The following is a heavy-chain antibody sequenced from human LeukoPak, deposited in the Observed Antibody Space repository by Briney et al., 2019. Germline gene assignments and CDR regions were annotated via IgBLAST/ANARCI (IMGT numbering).Heavy chain of an antibody. CDR3: SRESGAFSPFGY. D-gene: IGHD1-26*01. CDR2: ISLSGVT. CDR1: GFTFSSYSM. V-gene: IGHV4-4*02. Sequence: GSLRLSCAASGFTFSSYSMNWVRQPPGQGLEWIGEISLSGVTNYNPPLKSRVTMSLDRSKNHLSLTLTSVTAADTAVYYCSRESGAFSPFGYWGQGTLVTVSS. J-gene: IGHJ4*02.